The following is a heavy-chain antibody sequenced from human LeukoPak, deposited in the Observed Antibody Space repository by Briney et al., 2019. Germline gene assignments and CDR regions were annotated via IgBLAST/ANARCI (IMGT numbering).Heavy chain of an antibody. V-gene: IGHV1-2*02. CDR1: GYTFTDNY. J-gene: IGHJ4*02. CDR2: FNPDGGAP. D-gene: IGHD1-26*01. Sequence: ASVRVSCKASGYTFTDNYLQWVRQGPGQALEWMGRFNPDGGAPRYAQKFQGRVAMTGDTSINTAYMELTSLQSDDTAIYYCTRGEGANWGQGTLVTVSS. CDR3: TRGEGAN.